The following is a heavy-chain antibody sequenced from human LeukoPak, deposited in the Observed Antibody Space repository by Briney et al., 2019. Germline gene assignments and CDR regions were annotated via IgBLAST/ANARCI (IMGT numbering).Heavy chain of an antibody. D-gene: IGHD3-10*01. CDR1: GFTFSSYT. J-gene: IGHJ4*02. CDR3: AKEGSALWFGELSYYFDY. CDR2: ISSSSIYI. V-gene: IGHV3-21*04. Sequence: GGSLRLSCAASGFTFSSYTMNWVRQAPGKGLEWVSSISSSSIYIYYADSVKGRFTISRDNFKNTLYLQMKSLRAEDTAVYFCAKEGSALWFGELSYYFDYWGQGTLVTVSS.